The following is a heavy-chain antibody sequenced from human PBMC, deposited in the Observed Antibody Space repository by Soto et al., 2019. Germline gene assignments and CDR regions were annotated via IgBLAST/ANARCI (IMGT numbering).Heavy chain of an antibody. Sequence: EVQLVESGGGLVQPGGSLRLSCTASGFTFSDYSMNWLRQAPGKGLEWASYIGTSTSTVYYADSVEGRFSISRDNAKNSLYLQMDSLRAEDTAVYYCARDSAYSFDYWGQGILVTVSP. CDR2: IGTSTSTV. J-gene: IGHJ4*02. D-gene: IGHD2-15*01. CDR3: ARDSAYSFDY. V-gene: IGHV3-48*01. CDR1: GFTFSDYS.